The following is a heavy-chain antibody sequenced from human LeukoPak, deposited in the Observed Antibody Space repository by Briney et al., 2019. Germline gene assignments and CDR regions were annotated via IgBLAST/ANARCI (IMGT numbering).Heavy chain of an antibody. CDR1: GYSISSGYY. Sequence: SETLSLTCTVSGYSISSGYYWGWIRQPPVKGLEWIGSIYHSGSTYYNPSLKSRVTISVDTSKNQFSLKLSSVTAADTAVYYCARPQYYYDSSGYYYQSWFDPWGQGTLVTVSS. CDR3: ARPQYYYDSSGYYYQSWFDP. CDR2: IYHSGST. D-gene: IGHD3-22*01. V-gene: IGHV4-38-2*02. J-gene: IGHJ5*02.